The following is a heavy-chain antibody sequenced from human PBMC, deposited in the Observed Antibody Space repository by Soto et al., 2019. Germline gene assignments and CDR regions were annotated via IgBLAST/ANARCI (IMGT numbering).Heavy chain of an antibody. D-gene: IGHD3-9*01. J-gene: IGHJ4*02. Sequence: VQLVESGGGLVQPGRSLRLSCAASGFTFDDYAMHWVRQAPGKGLEWVSGISWNSGSIGYADSVKGRFTISRDNAKNSLYLQMNSLRAEDTALYYCAKEHYDILTGYYNPGYYFDYWGQGTLVTVSS. CDR3: AKEHYDILTGYYNPGYYFDY. V-gene: IGHV3-9*01. CDR1: GFTFDDYA. CDR2: ISWNSGSI.